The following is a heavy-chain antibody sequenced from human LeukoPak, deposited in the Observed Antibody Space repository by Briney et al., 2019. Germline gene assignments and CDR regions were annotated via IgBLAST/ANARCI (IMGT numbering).Heavy chain of an antibody. CDR3: AREDDWNYEDY. Sequence: GGSLRLSCAASGFTFSRYWMNWVRQAPGKGLEWVANINQDGSAQNYVDSVKGRFTISRDNAKNSLYLQMNSLRAEDTAIYYCAREDDWNYEDYWGQGTLVTVSS. V-gene: IGHV3-7*01. D-gene: IGHD1-7*01. CDR2: INQDGSAQ. J-gene: IGHJ4*02. CDR1: GFTFSRYW.